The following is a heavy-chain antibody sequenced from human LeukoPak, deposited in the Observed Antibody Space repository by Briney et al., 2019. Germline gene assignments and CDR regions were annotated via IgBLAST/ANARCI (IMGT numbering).Heavy chain of an antibody. Sequence: WVRQAPGKGLEWIGSIYYSGITYYNPSLKSRVTISVDTSKNQFSLKLNSVTAADTAVYYCARQRGYHYDSTTNRFSDLWGQGTRVTVSS. V-gene: IGHV4-39*01. CDR3: ARQRGYHYDSTTNRFSDL. D-gene: IGHD3-22*01. J-gene: IGHJ5*02. CDR2: IYYSGIT.